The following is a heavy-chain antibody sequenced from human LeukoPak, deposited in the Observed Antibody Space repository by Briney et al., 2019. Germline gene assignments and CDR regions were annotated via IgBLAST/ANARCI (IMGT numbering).Heavy chain of an antibody. CDR2: INRDGSTT. Sequence: SGGSLRLSCAASGFTFRNYWVHWVRHAPGEGVVWVSRINRDGSTTKYADSVKGRFTVSRDNAKNTLNLQMNSLRAEDTAVYYCARDKKSGESSEIDYWGQGTLVTVSS. CDR3: ARDKKSGESSEIDY. J-gene: IGHJ4*02. D-gene: IGHD3-10*01. V-gene: IGHV3-74*03. CDR1: GFTFRNYW.